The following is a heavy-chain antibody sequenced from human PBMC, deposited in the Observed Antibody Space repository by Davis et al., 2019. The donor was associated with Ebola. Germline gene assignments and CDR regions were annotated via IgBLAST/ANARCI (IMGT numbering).Heavy chain of an antibody. Sequence: GESLKISCAASGFTFSSYGMHWVRQAPGKGLEWVAVISYDGSNKYYADSVKGRFTISRDNSKNTLYLQMNSLRAEDTAVYYCARLGWDYWGQGTLVTVSS. CDR3: ARLGWDY. V-gene: IGHV3-30*03. D-gene: IGHD4-23*01. CDR1: GFTFSSYG. CDR2: ISYDGSNK. J-gene: IGHJ4*02.